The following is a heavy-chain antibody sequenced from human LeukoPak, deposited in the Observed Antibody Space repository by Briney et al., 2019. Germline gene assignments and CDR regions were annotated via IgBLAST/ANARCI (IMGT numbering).Heavy chain of an antibody. CDR3: AKLYGGDSGLVY. CDR1: KFTFSRYG. CDR2: ISYDGSNK. Sequence: GGSLRLSCAASKFTFSRYGMHWVRQAPGKGLEWVAVISYDGSNKYYADSVKGRFTISRDNSKNTLYLQMNSLRAEDTAVYYCAKLYGGDSGLVYWGQGTLVTVSS. D-gene: IGHD4-23*01. J-gene: IGHJ4*02. V-gene: IGHV3-30*18.